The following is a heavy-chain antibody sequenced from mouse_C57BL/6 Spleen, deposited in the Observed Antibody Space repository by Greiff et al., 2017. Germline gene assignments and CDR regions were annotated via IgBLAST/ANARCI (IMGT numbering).Heavy chain of an antibody. CDR2: INYDGSST. CDR3: AREGDSSGGGFAY. D-gene: IGHD3-2*02. Sequence: EVKVEESEGGLVQPGSSMKLSCTASGFTFSNYYMAWVRQVPEKGLEWVANINYDGSSTYYLDSLKSRFIISRDNAKNILYLQMSSLKSEDTATYYCAREGDSSGGGFAYWGQGTLVTVSA. CDR1: GFTFSNYY. V-gene: IGHV5-16*01. J-gene: IGHJ3*01.